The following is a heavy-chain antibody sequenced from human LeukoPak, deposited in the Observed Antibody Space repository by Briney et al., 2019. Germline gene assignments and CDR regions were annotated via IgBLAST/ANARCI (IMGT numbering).Heavy chain of an antibody. CDR3: ASSYFGGYFDY. J-gene: IGHJ4*02. D-gene: IGHD4-23*01. CDR2: IYNIGST. V-gene: IGHV4-59*01. CDR1: GVSISSYY. Sequence: PSETLSLTCTVAGVSISSYYWSWIRQPPGKRLEWIGYIYNIGSTNYNPSLKSRVTISADRSKNQISLKLSSVTAADTAVYYCASSYFGGYFDYWGQGALVTVSS.